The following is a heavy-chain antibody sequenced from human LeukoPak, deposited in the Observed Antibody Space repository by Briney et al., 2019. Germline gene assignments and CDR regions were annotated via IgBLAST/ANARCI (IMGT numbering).Heavy chain of an antibody. J-gene: IGHJ4*02. V-gene: IGHV3-48*01. CDR1: GFTFSSYE. D-gene: IGHD6-6*01. CDR3: ARTSPEVDY. CDR2: ISSSSSTI. Sequence: GGSLRLSCAASGFTFSSYEMNWVRQAPGKGLEWVSYISSSSSTIYYADSVKGRFTISRDNAKNSLYLQMNSLRAEDTAVYYCARTSPEVDYWGQGTLVTVSS.